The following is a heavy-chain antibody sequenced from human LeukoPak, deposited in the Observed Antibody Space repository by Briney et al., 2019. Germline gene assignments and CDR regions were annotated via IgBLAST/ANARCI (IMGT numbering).Heavy chain of an antibody. V-gene: IGHV3-7*01. CDR2: IKQDGSEK. CDR1: AFTFSDYY. CDR3: ARDYCSSTSCYDAFDI. Sequence: GGSLRLSCAASAFTFSDYYMSWIRQAPGKGLEWVANIKQDGSEKYYVDSVKGRFTISRDNAKNSLYLQMNSLRAEDTAVYYCARDYCSSTSCYDAFDIWGQGTMVTVSS. D-gene: IGHD2-2*01. J-gene: IGHJ3*02.